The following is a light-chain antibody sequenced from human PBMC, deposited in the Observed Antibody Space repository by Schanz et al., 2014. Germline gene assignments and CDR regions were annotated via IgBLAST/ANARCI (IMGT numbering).Light chain of an antibody. V-gene: IGLV2-8*01. CDR3: NSYAGSNNWV. J-gene: IGLJ3*02. Sequence: QSALTQPPSASGSPGQSVTVSCTGTSSDVGGYDYVSWYQQLPGKAPKLMIYEVSKRPSGVPDRFSGSKSGNTASLTVSGLQAEDEADYYCNSYAGSNNWVFGGGTKLTVL. CDR2: EVS. CDR1: SSDVGGYDY.